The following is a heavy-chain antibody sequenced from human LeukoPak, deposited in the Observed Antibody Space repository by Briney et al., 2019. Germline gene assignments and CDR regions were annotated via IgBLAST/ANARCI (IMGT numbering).Heavy chain of an antibody. CDR2: INWNGGST. CDR1: GFTFDDYG. Sequence: GGSLRLSCAASGFTFDDYGMSWVRQAPGKGLEWVSGINWNGGSTGYADPVKGRFTISRDNAKNSLYLQMNSLRAEDTALYHCARVDYYDSSGYYYAPLGYWGQGTLVTVSS. J-gene: IGHJ4*02. CDR3: ARVDYYDSSGYYYAPLGY. D-gene: IGHD3-22*01. V-gene: IGHV3-20*01.